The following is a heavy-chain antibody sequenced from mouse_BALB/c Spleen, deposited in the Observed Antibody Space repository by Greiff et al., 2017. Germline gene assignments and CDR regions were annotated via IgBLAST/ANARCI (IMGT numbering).Heavy chain of an antibody. D-gene: IGHD2-10*02. Sequence: EVNLVESGGGLVQPGGSLKLSCAASGFTFSSYGMSWVRQTPDKRLELVATINSNGGSTYYPDSVKGRFTISRDNAKNTLYLQMSSLKSEDTAMYYCARRYGNYVGVDYWGQGTSVTVSS. CDR2: INSNGGST. CDR3: ARRYGNYVGVDY. CDR1: GFTFSSYG. V-gene: IGHV5-6-3*01. J-gene: IGHJ4*01.